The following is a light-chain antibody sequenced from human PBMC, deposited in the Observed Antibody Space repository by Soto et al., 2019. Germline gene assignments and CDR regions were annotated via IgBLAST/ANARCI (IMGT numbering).Light chain of an antibody. CDR1: QGISSY. V-gene: IGKV1-9*01. CDR3: QQINSFPVT. Sequence: VRVTITCRASQGISSYLAWYQQRPGKAPKLLIYDASTLQSGVPSRFSGSGSGTEFTLTISSLQPEDFSTYYCQQINSFPVTFGGGTKVDIK. J-gene: IGKJ4*01. CDR2: DAS.